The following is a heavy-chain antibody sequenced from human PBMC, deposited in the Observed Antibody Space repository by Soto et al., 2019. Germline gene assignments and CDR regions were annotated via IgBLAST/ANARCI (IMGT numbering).Heavy chain of an antibody. V-gene: IGHV3-48*02. J-gene: IGHJ5*02. CDR3: ARDAPPLAYYYDPNWFDP. D-gene: IGHD3-22*01. CDR1: RFTFSSYS. CDR2: ISSSSSTI. Sequence: PGGSLRLSCAASRFTFSSYSMNWVRQAPGKGLEWVSYISSSSSTIYYADSVKGRFTISRDNAKNSLYLQMNSLRDEDTAVYYCARDAPPLAYYYDPNWFDPWGHGTLVTV.